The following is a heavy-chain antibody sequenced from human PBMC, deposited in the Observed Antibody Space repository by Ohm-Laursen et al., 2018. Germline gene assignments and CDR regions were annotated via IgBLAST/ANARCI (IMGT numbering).Heavy chain of an antibody. CDR1: GFTFSSYA. J-gene: IGHJ4*01. CDR2: LSGSGHDT. CDR3: AKDLEISVPDY. V-gene: IGHV3-23*01. Sequence: GSLRLSCAASGFTFSSYAMSWVRQAPEKGLEWVSGLSGSGHDTYYTDSVKGRFSISRDNSRNRLYLQMNSLRGEDTAVYFCAKDLEISVPDYWGHGTLVTVSS. D-gene: IGHD1-1*01.